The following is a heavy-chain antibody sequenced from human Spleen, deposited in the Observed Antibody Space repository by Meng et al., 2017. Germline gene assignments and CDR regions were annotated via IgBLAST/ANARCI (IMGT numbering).Heavy chain of an antibody. CDR2: IKSKTDGGTT. CDR1: GFTFTNAW. V-gene: IGHV3-15*01. Sequence: GGSLRLSCGASGFTFTNAWMSWVRQAPGKGLEWVGRIKSKTDGGTTDYAAPVQGRFTISRDDSKNTVYLQMNSLKTEDTAVYYCTTVGGQYSSGWFVGYYFDYWGQGTLVTVSS. J-gene: IGHJ4*02. D-gene: IGHD6-19*01. CDR3: TTVGGQYSSGWFVGYYFDY.